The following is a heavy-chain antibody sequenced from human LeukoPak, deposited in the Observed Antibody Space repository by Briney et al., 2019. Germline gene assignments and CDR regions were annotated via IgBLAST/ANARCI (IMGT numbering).Heavy chain of an antibody. J-gene: IGHJ6*02. V-gene: IGHV1-69*04. CDR1: GGTFSSYA. CDR3: AKDLTRRYDLWSAYYNTREDYYGMDF. CDR2: IIPILGIA. Sequence: ASVKVSCKASGGTFSSYAISWVRQAPGQGLEWMGRIIPILGIANYAQKFQGRVTITADKSTSTAYMELSSLRSEDTAVYYCAKDLTRRYDLWSAYYNTREDYYGMDFWGQGTTVTVSS. D-gene: IGHD3-3*01.